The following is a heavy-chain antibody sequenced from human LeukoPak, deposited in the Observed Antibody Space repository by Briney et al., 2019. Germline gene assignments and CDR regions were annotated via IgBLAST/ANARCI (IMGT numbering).Heavy chain of an antibody. Sequence: SETLSLTCSVSGASISSSSYYWGWIRQPPGKGLEWIATINYSGTTHYNPSLKSRVTISADTSNNYFSLKLNSVTAADTAVYYCARGRWISGSYYNFDYWGQGTLVTVSS. CDR2: INYSGTT. D-gene: IGHD1-26*01. CDR3: ARGRWISGSYYNFDY. CDR1: GASISSSSYY. J-gene: IGHJ4*02. V-gene: IGHV4-39*07.